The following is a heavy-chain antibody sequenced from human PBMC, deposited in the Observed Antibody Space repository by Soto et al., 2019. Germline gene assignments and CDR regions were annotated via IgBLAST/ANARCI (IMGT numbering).Heavy chain of an antibody. J-gene: IGHJ4*02. CDR1: GGSFSGYY. D-gene: IGHD3-3*01. V-gene: IGHV4-34*01. CDR3: ARVLVSFDY. Sequence: SETLSLTCAVYGGSFSGYYWSWIRQPPGKGLEWIGEINHSGSTNYNPSLKSRVTISVDTSKNQFSLKLSSLTAADTAVYYCARVLVSFDYWGQGTLVTVSS. CDR2: INHSGST.